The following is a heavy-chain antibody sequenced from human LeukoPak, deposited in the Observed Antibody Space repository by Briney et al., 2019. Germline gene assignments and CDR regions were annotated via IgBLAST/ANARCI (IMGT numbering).Heavy chain of an antibody. CDR3: ARDLSGVGATTYFDY. CDR2: ISSSSSYI. V-gene: IGHV3-21*01. J-gene: IGHJ4*02. CDR1: GFTFSSYS. D-gene: IGHD1-26*01. Sequence: GGSLRLSCAASGFTFSSYSMNWVRQAPGRGLEWVSSISSSSSYIYYADSVKGRFTISRVNAKNSLYLQMNSLRAEDTAVYYCARDLSGVGATTYFDYWGQGTLVTVSS.